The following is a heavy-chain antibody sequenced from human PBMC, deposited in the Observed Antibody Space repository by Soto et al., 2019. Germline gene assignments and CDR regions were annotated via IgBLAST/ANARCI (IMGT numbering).Heavy chain of an antibody. CDR2: IIPIFGTA. CDR1: GGTFSSYA. CDR3: ARALYSYGPLRWALDV. D-gene: IGHD5-18*01. J-gene: IGHJ6*02. Sequence: QVQLVQSGAEVKKPGSSVKVSCKASGGTFSSYAISWVRQAPGQGLEWMGGIIPIFGTANYAQKFQGRVTITADESPSPAYMELSSLRSEDKAVYFCARALYSYGPLRWALDVWGQGTTVTVSS. V-gene: IGHV1-69*01.